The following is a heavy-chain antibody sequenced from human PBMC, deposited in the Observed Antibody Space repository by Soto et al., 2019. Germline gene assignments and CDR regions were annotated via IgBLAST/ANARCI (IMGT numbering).Heavy chain of an antibody. V-gene: IGHV4-34*01. J-gene: IGHJ5*02. CDR1: GGSFSGYY. CDR3: ARGFGGWPNWWFDP. D-gene: IGHD6-19*01. CDR2: INHSGST. Sequence: SETLSLTCAVYGGSFSGYYWSWIRQPPGKGLEWIGEINHSGSTNYNPSLKSRVTISVDTSKNQFSLKLSSVTAADTAVYYCARGFGGWPNWWFDPWGQGTLVT.